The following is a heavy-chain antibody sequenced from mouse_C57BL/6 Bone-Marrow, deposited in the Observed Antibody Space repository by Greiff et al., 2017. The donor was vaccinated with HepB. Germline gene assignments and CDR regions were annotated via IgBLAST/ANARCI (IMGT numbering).Heavy chain of an antibody. CDR2: IHPNSGST. D-gene: IGHD1-1*01. CDR1: GYTFTSYW. CDR3: ARSFYYYGPYFDY. Sequence: QVQLQQPGAELVKPGASVKLSCKASGYTFTSYWMHWVKQRPGQGLEWIGMIHPNSGSTNYNEKFKSKATLTVEKSSSTAYMQLSSLTSEDSAVYYCARSFYYYGPYFDYWGQGTTLTVSS. V-gene: IGHV1-64*01. J-gene: IGHJ2*01.